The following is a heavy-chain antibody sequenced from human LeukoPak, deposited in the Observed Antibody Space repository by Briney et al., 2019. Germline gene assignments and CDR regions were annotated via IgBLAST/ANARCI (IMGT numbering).Heavy chain of an antibody. D-gene: IGHD3-22*01. CDR1: GDSIRSYS. CDR2: IYYSGTT. V-gene: IGHV4-59*01. Sequence: PSETLSLTCTVSGDSIRSYSWNWIRQPPGKGLEWIGYIYYSGTTEYNPSLKSRVTISVDPSHQFSLRLSSVTAADTAVYYCARARDAYDSFDNWGQGTLVTVSS. J-gene: IGHJ4*02. CDR3: ARARDAYDSFDN.